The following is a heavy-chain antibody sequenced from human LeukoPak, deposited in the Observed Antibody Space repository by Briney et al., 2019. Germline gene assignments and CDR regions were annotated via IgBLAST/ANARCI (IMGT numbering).Heavy chain of an antibody. V-gene: IGHV1-46*01. D-gene: IGHD6-6*01. CDR2: INPSGGST. CDR1: GGTFSSYA. Sequence: ASVKVSCKASGGTFSSYAISWVRQAPGQGLEWMGIINPSGGSTSYAQKFQGRVTMTRDTSTSTVYMELSSLRSEDTAVYYCARALEGFDYWGQGTLVTVSS. CDR3: ARALEGFDY. J-gene: IGHJ4*02.